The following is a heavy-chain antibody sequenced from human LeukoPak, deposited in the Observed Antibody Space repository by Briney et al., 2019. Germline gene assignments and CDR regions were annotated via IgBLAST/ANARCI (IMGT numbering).Heavy chain of an antibody. V-gene: IGHV3-21*01. Sequence: GGSLRLSCAASGFTFSSYSMNWVRQAPGKGLEWVSSISSSSYIYYADSVKGRFTISRDNAKNSLHLQMNSLRAEDTAVYYCAGSIVVVPAATFDPWGQGTLVTVSS. D-gene: IGHD2-2*01. CDR3: AGSIVVVPAATFDP. CDR2: ISSSSYI. CDR1: GFTFSSYS. J-gene: IGHJ5*02.